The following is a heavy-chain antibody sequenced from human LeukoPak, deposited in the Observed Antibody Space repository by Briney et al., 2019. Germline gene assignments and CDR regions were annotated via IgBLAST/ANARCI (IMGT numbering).Heavy chain of an antibody. D-gene: IGHD2-15*01. CDR3: ARGYCSGGSCYMVFWFDP. Sequence: ASVKVSCTASGYTFTSYDINWVRQATGQGLEWMGWMNPNSGNTGYAQKFQGRVTMTRNTSISTAYMELSSLRSEDTAVYYCARGYCSGGSCYMVFWFDPWGQGTLVTVSS. CDR2: MNPNSGNT. V-gene: IGHV1-8*01. J-gene: IGHJ5*02. CDR1: GYTFTSYD.